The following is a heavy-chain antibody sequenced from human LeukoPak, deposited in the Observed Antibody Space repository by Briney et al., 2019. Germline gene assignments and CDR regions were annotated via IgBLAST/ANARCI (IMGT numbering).Heavy chain of an antibody. V-gene: IGHV1-2*02. CDR2: INPNSGGT. J-gene: IGHJ4*02. CDR3: ARGTGEGYSYGRYFFDY. Sequence: GASVKVSCKTSGYTFTGYYIYWVRQAPGQGLEWMGWINPNSGGTNYPQKFQGRVTMTRDTSISTAYMILSSLTSDDTAVFYCARGTGEGYSYGRYFFDYWGQGTLVTVSS. D-gene: IGHD5-18*01. CDR1: GYTFTGYY.